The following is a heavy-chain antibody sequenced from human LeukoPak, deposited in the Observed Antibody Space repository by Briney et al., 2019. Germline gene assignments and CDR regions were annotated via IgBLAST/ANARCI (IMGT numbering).Heavy chain of an antibody. CDR1: GGSISSYY. CDR2: IYYSGST. Sequence: SETLSLTCTVSGGSISSYYWGWIRQHPGKGLEWIGYIYYSGSTYYNPSLKSRVTISVDTSKNQFSLKLSSVTAADTAVYYCARGEADWFDPWGQGTLVTVSS. CDR3: ARGEADWFDP. V-gene: IGHV4-59*06. J-gene: IGHJ5*02. D-gene: IGHD2-21*01.